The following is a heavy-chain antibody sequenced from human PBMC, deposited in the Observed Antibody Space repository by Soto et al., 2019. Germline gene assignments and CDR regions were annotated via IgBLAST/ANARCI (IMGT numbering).Heavy chain of an antibody. V-gene: IGHV1-69*01. CDR2: IRPILGTE. CDR1: GGTFRNSA. CDR3: ASDYDIGRHYSYIMDV. Sequence: QVQLVQSGAEVKKPGSSVKVSCKASGGTFRNSAISWVRQAPGQGLEWMGGIRPILGTENYAQRFQGRVTITADESRSTAYMELSSLRSEDTAVYYCASDYDIGRHYSYIMDVWGQGTTVTVSS. J-gene: IGHJ6*02. D-gene: IGHD3-9*01.